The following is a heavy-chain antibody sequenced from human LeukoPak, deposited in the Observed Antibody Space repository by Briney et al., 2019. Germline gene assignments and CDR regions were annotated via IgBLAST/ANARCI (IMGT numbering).Heavy chain of an antibody. V-gene: IGHV4-4*07. CDR2: IYTIGST. Sequence: SETLSLTCTVSGGAISSYYWSWIRQPAGKGLEWIVRIYTIGSTNYNPSLKSRVTMSVDTSKNQFSLELSSVTAADTAVYYCARGGSDWYGIYFGYWGQGTLVTVSS. D-gene: IGHD6-19*01. CDR3: ARGGSDWYGIYFGY. J-gene: IGHJ4*02. CDR1: GGAISSYY.